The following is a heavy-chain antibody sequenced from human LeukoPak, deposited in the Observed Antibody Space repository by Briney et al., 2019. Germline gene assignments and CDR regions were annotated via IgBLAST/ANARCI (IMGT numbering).Heavy chain of an antibody. D-gene: IGHD3-22*01. CDR2: INPSGGST. CDR1: GYTFTSYY. CDR3: ARDWGTSIFSSGYYYDY. J-gene: IGHJ4*02. V-gene: IGHV1-46*01. Sequence: ASVKVSCKASGYTFTSYYMHWVRQAPGQGLEWMGIINPSGGSTSYAQKFQGRVTMTRDMSTSTVYMELSSLRSEDTAVYYCARDWGTSIFSSGYYYDYWGQGTLVTVSS.